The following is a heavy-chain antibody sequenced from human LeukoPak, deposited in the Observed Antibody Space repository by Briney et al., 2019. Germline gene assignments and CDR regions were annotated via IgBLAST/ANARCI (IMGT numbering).Heavy chain of an antibody. CDR3: ARGDSSSWFKIDY. Sequence: PGGSLRLSCAASGFTFSSYAMHWVRQAPGKGLEWVAVISYDGSNKYYADSVKGRFTISRDNSKNTLYLQMSSLRAEDTAVYYCARGDSSSWFKIDYWGQGTLVTVSS. J-gene: IGHJ4*02. D-gene: IGHD6-13*01. CDR1: GFTFSSYA. CDR2: ISYDGSNK. V-gene: IGHV3-30*04.